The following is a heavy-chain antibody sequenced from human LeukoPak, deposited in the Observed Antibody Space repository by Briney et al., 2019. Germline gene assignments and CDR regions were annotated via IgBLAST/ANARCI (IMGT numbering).Heavy chain of an antibody. Sequence: SETLSLTCTVSGGSISSYYWSWIRQPAGKGLEWIGRIYTRGSTNYNPSLKSRVTMSVDTSKNQFSLKLSSVTAADTAVYYCARDRSSSSWYSGASDYWGQGTLVTVSS. CDR2: IYTRGST. D-gene: IGHD6-13*01. CDR1: GGSISSYY. CDR3: ARDRSSSSWYSGASDY. V-gene: IGHV4-4*07. J-gene: IGHJ4*02.